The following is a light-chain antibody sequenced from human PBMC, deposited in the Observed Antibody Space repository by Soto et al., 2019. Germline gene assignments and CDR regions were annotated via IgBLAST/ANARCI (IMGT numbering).Light chain of an antibody. CDR2: EVS. CDR1: NSDVGGYNF. CDR3: SSYTSGSTLYV. Sequence: QSALPQPASVSGSPGQSITISCTGTNSDVGGYNFVSWYQQHPGNAPKLMIYEVSNRPSGFSNRFSGSKSGNTASLTISGLQAEDEADYYCSSYTSGSTLYVFGTGTKLTVL. V-gene: IGLV2-14*01. J-gene: IGLJ1*01.